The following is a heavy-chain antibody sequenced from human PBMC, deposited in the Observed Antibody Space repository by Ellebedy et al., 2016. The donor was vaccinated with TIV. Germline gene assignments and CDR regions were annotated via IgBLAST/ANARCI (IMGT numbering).Heavy chain of an antibody. CDR2: INAGNGNT. CDR3: ARRQEDEGAYYFDY. CDR1: VYTFTSYA. V-gene: IGHV1-3*01. D-gene: IGHD3-16*01. Sequence: ASVKVSCKASVYTFTSYAMHWVRQAPGQRLEWMGWINAGNGNTKYSPKFQGRVTITRDTSASTAYMELSSLRSEDTAVYYCARRQEDEGAYYFDYWGQGTLVTVSS. J-gene: IGHJ4*02.